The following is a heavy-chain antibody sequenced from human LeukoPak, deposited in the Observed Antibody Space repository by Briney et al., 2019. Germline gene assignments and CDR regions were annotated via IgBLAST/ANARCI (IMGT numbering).Heavy chain of an antibody. CDR1: GFTFSSYG. CDR3: AKDMSHWNYVDASDI. Sequence: GGSLRLSCAASGFTFSSYGMHWVRQAPGKGLEWVAFIRYDGSNKYYADSVKGRFTISRDNSKNTLYLQMNSLRAEDTAVYYCAKDMSHWNYVDASDIWGQGTMVTVSS. D-gene: IGHD1-7*01. V-gene: IGHV3-30*02. CDR2: IRYDGSNK. J-gene: IGHJ3*02.